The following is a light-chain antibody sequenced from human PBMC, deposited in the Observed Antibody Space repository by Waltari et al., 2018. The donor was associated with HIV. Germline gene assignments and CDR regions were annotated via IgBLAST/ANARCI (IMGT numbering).Light chain of an antibody. V-gene: IGLV2-8*01. CDR1: NSDVGGYTY. J-gene: IGLJ1*01. Sequence: QSALTQPPSASGSPGQSVTISCTGTNSDVGGYTYVSWYQQRPGKAPKLMIFEVIKRPSGVPDRFSGSKSGNTASLTVSGIQADDEADYYCGSFVGSNSHYVFGTGTKVTVL. CDR3: GSFVGSNSHYV. CDR2: EVI.